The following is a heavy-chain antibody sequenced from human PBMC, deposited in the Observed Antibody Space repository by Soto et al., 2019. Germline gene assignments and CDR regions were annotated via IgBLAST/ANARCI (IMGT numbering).Heavy chain of an antibody. Sequence: QITLKESGPTLVKPTQTLTLTCTFSGFSLSTTGVGVGWIRQPPGKALEWLALIYWDDDKRYSPSLKSRLTIPKDTSKNQVVLTIPHMDHIDTATYYCAPPPPVTTGGDSWDQGTLVTV. V-gene: IGHV2-5*02. CDR1: GFSLSTTGVG. CDR3: APPPPVTTGGDS. CDR2: IYWDDDK. J-gene: IGHJ4*02. D-gene: IGHD4-17*01.